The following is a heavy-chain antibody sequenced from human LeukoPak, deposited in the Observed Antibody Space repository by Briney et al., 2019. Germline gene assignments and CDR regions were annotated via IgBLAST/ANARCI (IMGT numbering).Heavy chain of an antibody. CDR1: GYTFTSYG. CDR2: ISAYNGNT. CDR3: ARDPGYDSSGYYPPFFDY. J-gene: IGHJ4*02. V-gene: IGHV1-18*01. Sequence: ASVKVSCKPSGYTFTSYGISWVRQAPGQGLEWMGWISAYNGNTNYAQKLQGRVTMTTDTSTSTAYMELRSLRSDDTAVYYCARDPGYDSSGYYPPFFDYWGQGTLVTVSS. D-gene: IGHD3-22*01.